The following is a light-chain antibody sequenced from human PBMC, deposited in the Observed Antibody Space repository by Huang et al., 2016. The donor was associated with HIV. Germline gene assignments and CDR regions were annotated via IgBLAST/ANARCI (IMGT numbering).Light chain of an antibody. V-gene: IGKV3-20*01. J-gene: IGKJ2*01. CDR1: QSLTTDD. Sequence: EIVLTQSPGTLSLSPGDRATLSCRASQSLTTDDLAWYLQRPGQAPRLLSYGASSRATGIPDRFSGSGSGTDFTLTISRLEPEDFAVYFCQQYVSSPTFGQGTKLEIK. CDR3: QQYVSSPT. CDR2: GAS.